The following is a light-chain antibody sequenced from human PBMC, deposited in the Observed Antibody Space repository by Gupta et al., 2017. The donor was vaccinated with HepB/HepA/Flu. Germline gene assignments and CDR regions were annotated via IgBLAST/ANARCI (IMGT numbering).Light chain of an antibody. V-gene: IGKV1-8*01. CDR2: AAY. J-gene: IGKJ1*01. Sequence: AIRMTQSPSSFSASTGDRVTITCRASQGISRYLAWYQQKPGKAPKLLIYAAYTLQSGVPSRFSGSGSGTDFTLTISCLQSEDFATYYCQQYYSYPPTFGQGTKVEIK. CDR3: QQYYSYPPT. CDR1: QGISRY.